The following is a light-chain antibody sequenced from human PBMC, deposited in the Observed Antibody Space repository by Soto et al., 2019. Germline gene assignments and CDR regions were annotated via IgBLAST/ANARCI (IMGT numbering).Light chain of an antibody. CDR2: GAS. J-gene: IGKJ1*01. V-gene: IGKV3-15*01. Sequence: EIVMTQSPATLSVSPGERATLSCRASQSVSSNLAWYQQKPGQAPRLLIYGASTRATDIPARFSGSGSGTEFTLTISSLQYEDFAVYYCQQYNNWPPWTFGQGTKVDIK. CDR3: QQYNNWPPWT. CDR1: QSVSSN.